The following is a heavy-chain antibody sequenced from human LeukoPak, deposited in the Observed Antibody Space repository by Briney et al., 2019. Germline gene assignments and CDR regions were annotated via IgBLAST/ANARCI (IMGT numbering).Heavy chain of an antibody. Sequence: GGSLRLSCAASGFTFSSYGMSWVRQAPGKGLEWVSAISGSGGSTYYADSVKGRFTISRDNSKNTLYLQMNSLRAEDTAVYYCASFGKSQRYYFDYWGQGTLVTVSS. D-gene: IGHD3-10*01. V-gene: IGHV3-23*01. J-gene: IGHJ4*02. CDR1: GFTFSSYG. CDR3: ASFGKSQRYYFDY. CDR2: ISGSGGST.